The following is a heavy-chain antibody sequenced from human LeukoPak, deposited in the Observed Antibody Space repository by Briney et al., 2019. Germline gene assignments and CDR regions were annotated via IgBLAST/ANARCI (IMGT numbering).Heavy chain of an antibody. D-gene: IGHD4-23*01. CDR3: VRHDGRSGGTMGALDS. CDR2: VYYGRTT. V-gene: IGHV4-39*01. J-gene: IGHJ4*02. Sequence: SETLSLTCTVSAGSISSSSHHWGWIRQSPGTGLEWLGSVYYGRTTYYNPSLNSRVTIFVVTSKNQLSLQLNSVTAADTAVYYCVRHDGRSGGTMGALDSWGQGSLVTVSS. CDR1: AGSISSSSHH.